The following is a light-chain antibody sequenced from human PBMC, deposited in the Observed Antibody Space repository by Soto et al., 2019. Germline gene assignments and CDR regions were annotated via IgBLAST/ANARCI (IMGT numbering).Light chain of an antibody. V-gene: IGLV1-47*01. CDR1: SSNIESNY. CDR2: RNN. J-gene: IGLJ2*01. Sequence: QSVLTQPPSASGTPGQRVTISCSGSSSNIESNYVYWYQQLPGTAPRLLIYRNNQRPSGVPDRFSGSKSGTSASLAISALRSEDEADYYCTVWDDSLRGRLFGGGTELTLL. CDR3: TVWDDSLRGRL.